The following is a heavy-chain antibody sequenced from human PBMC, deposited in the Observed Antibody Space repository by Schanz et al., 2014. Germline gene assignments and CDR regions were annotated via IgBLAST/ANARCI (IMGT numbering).Heavy chain of an antibody. D-gene: IGHD3-3*01. V-gene: IGHV3-30*03. CDR3: ARPIYDLWSGSFDY. Sequence: QVQLVESGGGVVQPGRSLRLSCAGSGFSFSDYGMHWVRQAPGRGLEWVAVISYHGSERYYADSVKGRFIISRDNSKNTLYLQMNSLRTEDTAVYFCARPIYDLWSGSFDYWGQGTLVTVSS. J-gene: IGHJ4*02. CDR2: ISYHGSER. CDR1: GFSFSDYG.